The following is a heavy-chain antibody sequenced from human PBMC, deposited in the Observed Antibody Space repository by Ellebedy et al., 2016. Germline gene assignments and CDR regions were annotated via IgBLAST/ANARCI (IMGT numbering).Heavy chain of an antibody. D-gene: IGHD6-19*01. V-gene: IGHV1-18*04. J-gene: IGHJ4*02. CDR1: GYTFTTYA. CDR3: VRVAIGGWHLDY. CDR2: ISGYNGNT. Sequence: ASVKVSCKASGYTFTTYAFPWVRQAPGQGLEWMGWISGYNGNTKYAQRLQGRVTMTTDTSTSTAYMDLRSLRPDDTAVYYCVRVAIGGWHLDYWGQGTPVTVSS.